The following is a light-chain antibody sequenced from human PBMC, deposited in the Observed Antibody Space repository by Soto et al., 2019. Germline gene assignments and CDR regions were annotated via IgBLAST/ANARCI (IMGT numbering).Light chain of an antibody. J-gene: IGKJ4*01. CDR2: AAS. CDR1: QSISSD. V-gene: IGKV1-39*01. Sequence: DIQMTQSPSSLSASVGDRVTITCRASQSISSDVHWYQQKPGKAPKLRIYAASSLQSGVPSRFSGSGSGTDVTLNISSLQSEDFATYYCQQSYSTPPTFGGGTKVEI. CDR3: QQSYSTPPT.